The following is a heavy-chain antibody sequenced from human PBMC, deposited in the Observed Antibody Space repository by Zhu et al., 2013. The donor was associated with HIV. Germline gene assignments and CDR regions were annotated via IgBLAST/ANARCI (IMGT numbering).Heavy chain of an antibody. D-gene: IGHD5-12*01. CDR3: ARVLRVVATIGAFDI. CDR1: GYTFTSYY. Sequence: QVQLVQSGAEVKKPGASVKVSCKASGYTFTSYYMHWVRQAPGQGLEWMGIINPSGGSTSYAQKFQGRVTMTRDTSTSTVYMELSSLRSEDTAVYYCARVLRVVATIGAFDIWGQGTMGHRLF. V-gene: IGHV1-46*01. J-gene: IGHJ3*02. CDR2: INPSGGST.